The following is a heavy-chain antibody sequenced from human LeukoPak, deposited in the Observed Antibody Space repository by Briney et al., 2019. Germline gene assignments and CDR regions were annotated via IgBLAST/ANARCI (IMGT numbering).Heavy chain of an antibody. D-gene: IGHD1-1*01. V-gene: IGHV4-34*01. Sequence: SSETLSLTCGVNGGSFSDHYWSWIRQPPGKGLEWIGEINHSGSTNYNPSLKSRVTISVDTSKNQFSLKLSSVTAADTAVYYCARGGWNKFDYWGQGTLVTVSS. CDR2: INHSGST. J-gene: IGHJ4*02. CDR1: GGSFSDHY. CDR3: ARGGWNKFDY.